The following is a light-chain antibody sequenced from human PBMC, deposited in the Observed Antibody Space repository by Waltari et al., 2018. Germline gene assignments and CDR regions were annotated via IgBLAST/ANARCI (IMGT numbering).Light chain of an antibody. Sequence: DLVMTQSPDSRPVSLGESVTINCISSQSLFWGKDQNNDLAWYQQTPGQPPRLLIHWAYLREPGVPDRFIGSGSGTDFALTISNLQAEDVAVYYCQQYYSNPQTFGPGTKLEI. CDR1: QSLFWGKDQNND. CDR2: WAY. CDR3: QQYYSNPQT. V-gene: IGKV4-1*01. J-gene: IGKJ2*01.